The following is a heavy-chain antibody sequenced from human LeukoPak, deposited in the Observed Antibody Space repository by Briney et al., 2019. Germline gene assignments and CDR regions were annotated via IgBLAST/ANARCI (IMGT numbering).Heavy chain of an antibody. CDR3: ATEGSSGWYPSRYFDY. V-gene: IGHV1-24*01. D-gene: IGHD6-19*01. CDR2: FDPEDGET. Sequence: GASVSVSCKVSGYTLTELSMHWVRQAPGKGLEWMGGFDPEDGETIYAQKFQGRVTMTEDTSTDTAYMELSSLRSEDTAVYYCATEGSSGWYPSRYFDYWGQGTLVTVSS. CDR1: GYTLTELS. J-gene: IGHJ4*02.